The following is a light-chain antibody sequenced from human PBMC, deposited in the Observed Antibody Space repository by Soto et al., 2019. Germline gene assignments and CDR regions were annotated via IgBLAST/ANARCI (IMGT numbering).Light chain of an antibody. CDR1: SSDVGAYNF. V-gene: IGLV2-14*03. CDR3: SAYTVSRTYV. J-gene: IGLJ1*01. CDR2: NVY. Sequence: QSALTQPPSVSGAPGQTVTISCTGTSSDVGAYNFVSWHQQHPGKAPKLMIYNVYDRPSGISYRFSGSKSGNTASLTISGLQGEDEADYYCSAYTVSRTYVFGTGTKLTVL.